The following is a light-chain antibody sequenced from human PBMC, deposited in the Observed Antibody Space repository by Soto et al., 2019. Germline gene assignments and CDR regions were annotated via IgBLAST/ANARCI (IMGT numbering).Light chain of an antibody. Sequence: DIQMTQSPSTLSASVGDRVTITCRASQSIGTWLAWYQQKPGKAPNLLIYKASTLESGVPSRFSGSGSGTEFTLAISCLQPDDFATYYCQQYTTYSTFGQGTKVEIK. CDR1: QSIGTW. CDR2: KAS. J-gene: IGKJ1*01. CDR3: QQYTTYST. V-gene: IGKV1-5*03.